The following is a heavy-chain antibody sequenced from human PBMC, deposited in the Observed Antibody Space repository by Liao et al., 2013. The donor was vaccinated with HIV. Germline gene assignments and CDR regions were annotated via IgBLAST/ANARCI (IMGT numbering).Heavy chain of an antibody. J-gene: IGHJ6*03. V-gene: IGHV4-34*01. CDR1: DGSFSAYY. D-gene: IGHD6-13*01. CDR2: INQSGST. Sequence: QVQLQQWGAGLLKPSETLSLTCAVYDGSFSAYYWNWIRQPPGKGLEWIGEINQSGSTNYNPSLKSRVTISVDTSKNQFSLKLSSVTAADTAVYYCARGGSSSWNYYYYYMDVWGKGTTVTVSS. CDR3: ARGGSSSWNYYYYYMDV.